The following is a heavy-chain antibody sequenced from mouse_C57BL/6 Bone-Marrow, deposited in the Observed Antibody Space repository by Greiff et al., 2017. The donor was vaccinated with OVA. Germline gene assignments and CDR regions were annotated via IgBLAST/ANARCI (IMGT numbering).Heavy chain of an antibody. CDR1: GYTFTSYG. CDR2: IYPRSGNT. D-gene: IGHD1-1*01. CDR3: ARSPYYYGSSYVHY. Sequence: VQLQQSGAELARPGASVKLSCKASGYTFTSYGISWVKQRTGQGLEWIGEIYPRSGNTYYNEKFKGKATLTADKSSSTAYMELRSLTSEDSAVYFCARSPYYYGSSYVHYWGRGNTLTVSS. J-gene: IGHJ2*01. V-gene: IGHV1-81*01.